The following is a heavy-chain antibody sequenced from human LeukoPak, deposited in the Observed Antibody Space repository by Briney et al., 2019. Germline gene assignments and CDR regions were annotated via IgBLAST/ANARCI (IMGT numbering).Heavy chain of an antibody. Sequence: PSETLSLTCTVSGGSITSGSYYWGWIRQPPGKGLEWIGSIYYGGSTYYNPSLKSRVTISVDTSKNQFSLNLNSITAADTAVYYCARAELWNDVLTGATCRYWGQGTLVTVST. CDR2: IYYGGST. J-gene: IGHJ4*02. CDR3: ARAELWNDVLTGATCRY. CDR1: GGSITSGSYY. D-gene: IGHD3-9*01. V-gene: IGHV4-39*01.